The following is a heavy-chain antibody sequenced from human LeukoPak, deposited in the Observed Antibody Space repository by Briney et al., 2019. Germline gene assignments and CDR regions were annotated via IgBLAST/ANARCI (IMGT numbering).Heavy chain of an antibody. CDR1: GFTFSSYA. Sequence: GSLRLSCAASGFTFSSYAMHWVRQAPGKGLEWVAVISYDGSNKYYADSVKGRFTISRDNSKNTLYLQMNSLRAEDTAVYYCARVRFLEWLSAVNIEYYFDYWGQGTLVTVSS. CDR3: ARVRFLEWLSAVNIEYYFDY. V-gene: IGHV3-30-3*01. D-gene: IGHD3-3*01. J-gene: IGHJ4*02. CDR2: ISYDGSNK.